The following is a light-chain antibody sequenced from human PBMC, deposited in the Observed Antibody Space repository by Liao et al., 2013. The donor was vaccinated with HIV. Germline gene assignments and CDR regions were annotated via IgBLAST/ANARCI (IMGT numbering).Light chain of an antibody. Sequence: SFDLTQPPSVSVSPGQTASITCSGDKLGDKSASWYQQKPGQSPVLVIYQDNKRPSGIPERFSGSNSGNTATLTISRVEAGDEADYYCQVWDSSSDHPNAFGTGTKVTVL. V-gene: IGLV3-1*01. CDR2: QDN. CDR1: KLGDKS. J-gene: IGLJ1*01. CDR3: QVWDSSSDHPNA.